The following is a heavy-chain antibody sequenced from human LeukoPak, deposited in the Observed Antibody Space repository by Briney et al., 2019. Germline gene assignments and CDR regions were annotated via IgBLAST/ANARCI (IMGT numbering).Heavy chain of an antibody. CDR1: GGSISSYY. V-gene: IGHV4-59*01. Sequence: PSETLSLTCTVSGGSISSYYWSWIRQPPGKGLEWSGYISYSGSTNYNPSLKSRVTISVDASKNQFSLRLTSVTAADTAVYYCARDQGSSWFDYWGQGTLVTVSS. CDR2: ISYSGST. D-gene: IGHD6-13*01. J-gene: IGHJ4*02. CDR3: ARDQGSSWFDY.